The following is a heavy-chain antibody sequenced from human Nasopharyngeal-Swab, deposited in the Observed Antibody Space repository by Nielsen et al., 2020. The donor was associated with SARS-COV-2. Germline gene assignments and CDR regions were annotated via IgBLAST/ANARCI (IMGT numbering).Heavy chain of an antibody. CDR3: ARDGLWGRDY. J-gene: IGHJ4*02. CDR1: GFTFSSHW. CDR2: IKQDGSEK. Sequence: GESLNISCAASGFTFSSHWMSWVRQPPGKGLEWVANIKQDGSEKYYVDSVNGRFTISRDNAKNSLYLQMNSLRAEDTAVYYCARDGLWGRDYWGQGTLVTVSS. V-gene: IGHV3-7*04. D-gene: IGHD7-27*01.